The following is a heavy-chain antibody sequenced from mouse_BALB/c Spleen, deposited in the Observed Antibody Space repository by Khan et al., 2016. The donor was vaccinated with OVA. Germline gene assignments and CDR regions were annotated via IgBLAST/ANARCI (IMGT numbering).Heavy chain of an antibody. CDR3: AREGAYYRADGWFSY. J-gene: IGHJ3*01. CDR2: INPINGYT. D-gene: IGHD2-14*01. CDR1: GYTFTTYT. Sequence: QVQLKQSGAELARHGASVKMSCKASGYTFTTYTMHWVKQRPGQGLEWIGYINPINGYTNYNQKFKDKSTLTADKSSSTAYMQLSSLTFDYSAVYYCAREGAYYRADGWFSYWGQGTLGTVSA. V-gene: IGHV1-4*01.